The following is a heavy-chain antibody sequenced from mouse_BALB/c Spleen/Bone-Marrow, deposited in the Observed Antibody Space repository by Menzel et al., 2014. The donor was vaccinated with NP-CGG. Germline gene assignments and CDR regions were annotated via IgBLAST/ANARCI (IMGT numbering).Heavy chain of an antibody. J-gene: IGHJ4*01. V-gene: IGHV14-3*02. CDR2: IDPANGNT. CDR1: GFNIKDTY. Sequence: LVESGAELVKPGASVKLSCTASGFNIKDTYMHWVKQRPEQGLEWIGRIDPANGNTKYDPKFQGKATITADTSSNTAYLQLSSLTSGGTAVYYCARWEYYAMDYWGQGTSVTVSS. D-gene: IGHD4-1*01. CDR3: ARWEYYAMDY.